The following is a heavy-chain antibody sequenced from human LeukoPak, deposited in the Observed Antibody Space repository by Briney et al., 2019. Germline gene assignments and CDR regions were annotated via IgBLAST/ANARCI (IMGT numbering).Heavy chain of an antibody. CDR2: INHSGST. D-gene: IGHD5-18*01. V-gene: IGHV4-34*01. J-gene: IGHJ4*02. CDR3: ARDRGLRREYYFDY. CDR1: GGSISGYY. Sequence: SETLSLTCTVSGGSISGYYWSWIRQPPGKGLEWIGEINHSGSTNYNPSLKSRVTISVDTSKNQFSLKLSSVTAADTAVYYCARDRGLRREYYFDYWGQGTLVTVSS.